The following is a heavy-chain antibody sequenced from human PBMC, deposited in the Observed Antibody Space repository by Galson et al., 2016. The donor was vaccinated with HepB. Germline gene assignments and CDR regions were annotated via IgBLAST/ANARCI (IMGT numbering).Heavy chain of an antibody. V-gene: IGHV3-33*01. J-gene: IGHJ4*02. D-gene: IGHD2-21*02. Sequence: SLRLSCAASGFTFSSYGMHWVRQAPGKGLEWVSVIWYDGTQKYYADSVKGRFTISRDNSKNTLYLQMSSLRAEDTAVYYCASARPYDISIMTAIDYWGQGTLVTVSS. CDR2: IWYDGTQK. CDR1: GFTFSSYG. CDR3: ASARPYDISIMTAIDY.